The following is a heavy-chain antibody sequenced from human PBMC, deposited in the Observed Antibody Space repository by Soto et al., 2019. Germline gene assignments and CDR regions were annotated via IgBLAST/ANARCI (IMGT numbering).Heavy chain of an antibody. CDR2: ISYDGSNK. Sequence: QVQLVESGGGVVQPGRSLRLSCAASGFTFSSYAMHWVRQAPGKGLEWVAVISYDGSNKYYADSVKGRFTISRDNSKNTLYLQMNSLRAEDTAVYYCARSLGVSPDYWGQGTLVTVSS. CDR1: GFTFSSYA. V-gene: IGHV3-30-3*01. J-gene: IGHJ4*02. CDR3: ARSLGVSPDY. D-gene: IGHD2-8*01.